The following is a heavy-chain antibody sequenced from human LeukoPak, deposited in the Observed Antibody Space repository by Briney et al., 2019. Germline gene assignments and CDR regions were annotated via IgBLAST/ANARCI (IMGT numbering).Heavy chain of an antibody. J-gene: IGHJ3*02. CDR2: IKRDGSEK. D-gene: IGHD2-15*01. CDR1: GFTLRTYW. V-gene: IGHV3-7*01. Sequence: PGGSLRLSCAAPGFTLRTYWMSWVRQAPGKGLEWVANIKRDGSEKYYVDSVKGRFTISRDNAKNSLYLQMNSLRAEDTAVYHCVREASGGSKGVSGIFDIWGQGTLVTVSS. CDR3: VREASGGSKGVSGIFDI.